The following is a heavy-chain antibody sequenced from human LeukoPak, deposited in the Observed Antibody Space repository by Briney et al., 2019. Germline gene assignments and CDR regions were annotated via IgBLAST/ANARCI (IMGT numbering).Heavy chain of an antibody. CDR2: IIPIFGTA. Sequence: ASVKVSCKASGGTFSSYAISWVRQAPGQGLEWMGGIIPIFGTANYAQKFQGRVTITADESTSTAYMELSSLRSEDTAVYYCARVLGSSSSSYIDYWGQGTLVTVSS. J-gene: IGHJ4*02. CDR1: GGTFSSYA. V-gene: IGHV1-69*13. CDR3: ARVLGSSSSSYIDY. D-gene: IGHD6-6*01.